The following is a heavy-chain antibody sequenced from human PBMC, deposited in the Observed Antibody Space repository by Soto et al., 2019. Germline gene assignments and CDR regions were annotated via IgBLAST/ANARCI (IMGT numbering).Heavy chain of an antibody. V-gene: IGHV1-2*04. J-gene: IGHJ6*02. CDR2: INPNSGGT. Sequence: QVQLVQSGAEVKKPGASGKVSCKASGYTFTAYYRHWWRQAPGQGLEWMGWINPNSGGTNYAQKFQGWVTMTRDTSISTAYMELSRLRSDDTAVYYCARESGSYSSHGMDVWGQGTTVTVSS. CDR1: GYTFTAYY. CDR3: ARESGSYSSHGMDV. D-gene: IGHD1-26*01.